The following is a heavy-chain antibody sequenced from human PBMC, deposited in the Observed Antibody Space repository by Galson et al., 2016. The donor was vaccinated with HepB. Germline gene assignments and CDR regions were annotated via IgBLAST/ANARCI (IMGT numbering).Heavy chain of an antibody. J-gene: IGHJ3*02. V-gene: IGHV3-9*01. CDR2: ISWNGDVV. CDR3: AKDAQFGVGVTAFDI. D-gene: IGHD3-16*01. CDR1: GFTFDDFA. Sequence: SLRLSCATPGFTFDDFAMYWVRQPPGKGLEWVSGISWNGDVVAYADSVKGRFTISRDNAKNSLYLQMNSLMIEDTAFYFCAKDAQFGVGVTAFDIWGHGTVVTVSS.